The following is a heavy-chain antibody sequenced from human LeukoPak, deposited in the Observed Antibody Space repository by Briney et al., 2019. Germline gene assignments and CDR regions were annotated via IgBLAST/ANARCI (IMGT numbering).Heavy chain of an antibody. J-gene: IGHJ3*02. D-gene: IGHD2-21*02. CDR3: ARRCGGDCFDAFDI. CDR1: GYSFTTYW. V-gene: IGHV5-51*01. Sequence: GESLKISCKGSGYSFTTYWIGWVRQMPGKGLEWMGIIYPGDSDTRYRPAFQGQVTISADKSISTAYLQWSSLKASDTAMYYCARRCGGDCFDAFDIWGQGTMVIVSS. CDR2: IYPGDSDT.